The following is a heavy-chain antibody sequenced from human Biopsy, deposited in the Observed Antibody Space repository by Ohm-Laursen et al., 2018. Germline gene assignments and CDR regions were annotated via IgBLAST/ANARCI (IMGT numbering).Heavy chain of an antibody. Sequence: SETLSLTWTVSGVSISTYYWSWVRQSPGRGLEWIAYIYYSGSTDYNPSLKSRVTISLDTSKNQFSLKLSSVTAADTAIYYCARGAIGVATAFDIWGQGTMVTVSS. J-gene: IGHJ3*02. V-gene: IGHV4-59*01. D-gene: IGHD5-12*01. CDR1: GVSISTYY. CDR2: IYYSGST. CDR3: ARGAIGVATAFDI.